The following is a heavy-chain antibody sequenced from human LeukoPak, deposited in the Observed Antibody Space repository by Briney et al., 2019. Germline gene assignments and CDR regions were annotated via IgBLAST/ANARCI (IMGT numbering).Heavy chain of an antibody. CDR3: ARDPRCTSCYTYYYYGMDV. CDR2: ISSSSTI. J-gene: IGHJ6*02. CDR1: GFTFSSYS. D-gene: IGHD2-2*02. V-gene: IGHV3-48*01. Sequence: GGSLRLSCAASGFTFSSYSMNWVRQAPGKGLEWVSYISSSSTIYYADSVKGRFTISRDNAKNSLYLQMNSLRAEDTAVYYCARDPRCTSCYTYYYYGMDVWGQGTTVTVSS.